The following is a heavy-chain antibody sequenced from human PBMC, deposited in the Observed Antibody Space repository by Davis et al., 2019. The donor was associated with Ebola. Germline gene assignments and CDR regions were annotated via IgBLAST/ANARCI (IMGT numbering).Heavy chain of an antibody. CDR2: FAHSGSS. Sequence: MPLETLSLTYNVSGGSLSGYSWSWIRQSPGKGLEWIGEFAHSGSSNYNPSLKSRVSILGDTSKNQFSLELTSVTAADTATYYCARVIFSGWYYAFDIWGQGTMVIVSS. D-gene: IGHD6-13*01. J-gene: IGHJ3*02. CDR3: ARVIFSGWYYAFDI. V-gene: IGHV4-34*01. CDR1: GGSLSGYS.